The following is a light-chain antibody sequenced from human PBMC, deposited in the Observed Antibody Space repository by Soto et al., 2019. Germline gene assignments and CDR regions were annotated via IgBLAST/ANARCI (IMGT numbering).Light chain of an antibody. CDR3: SSYAGRSPYV. V-gene: IGLV2-23*02. J-gene: IGLJ1*01. CDR2: EVS. CDR1: NSDVGSYNL. Sequence: QSALTQPASVSGSPGQSITISCTGTNSDVGSYNLVSWYQQHPGKAPKLMIYEVSKRPSGFSNRFSGSKSGNTASLTISGLQAEDEADYYCSSYAGRSPYVFGTGTKVTVL.